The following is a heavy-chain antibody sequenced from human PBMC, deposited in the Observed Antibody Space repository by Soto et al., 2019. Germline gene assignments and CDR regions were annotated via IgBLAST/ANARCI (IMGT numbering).Heavy chain of an antibody. V-gene: IGHV4-59*01. D-gene: IGHD3-3*01. J-gene: IGHJ6*02. CDR2: IYNSGST. CDR1: GASISSYY. CDR3: ARDGGFYYGMDV. Sequence: QVQLQESGPGLVKPSETLSLTCTVSGASISSYYWTWIRQPPGKGLEWIGYIYNSGSTNYNPSLKSRVTISVDTPKTQFSLKLSSVTAADTAVYYCARDGGFYYGMDVWGQGTTVTVSS.